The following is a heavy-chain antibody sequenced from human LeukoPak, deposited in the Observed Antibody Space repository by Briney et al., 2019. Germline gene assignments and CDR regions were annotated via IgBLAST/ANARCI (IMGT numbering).Heavy chain of an antibody. Sequence: GGSLRLSCAASGFTFSSYAMHWVRQARGKGLEGVAVISYDGSNKYYADSVKGRFTISRDNSKNTLYVQMNSLRAEDTAVYYCARDRAPSGSYYDWYFDYWGQGTLVTVSS. CDR1: GFTFSSYA. CDR3: ARDRAPSGSYYDWYFDY. CDR2: ISYDGSNK. D-gene: IGHD3-22*01. J-gene: IGHJ4*02. V-gene: IGHV3-30-3*01.